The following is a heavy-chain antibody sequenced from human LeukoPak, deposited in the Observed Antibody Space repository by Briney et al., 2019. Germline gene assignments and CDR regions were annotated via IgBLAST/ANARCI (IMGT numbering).Heavy chain of an antibody. Sequence: SETLSLTCTVSDGSISSSNYYWSWIRQPPGKGLEWIGNIYYSGSTYYNPSLKSRVTISVDTSKNQFSLTLTSVTAADTAVYYCARQNYYGSGKYYPSKVPNFDYWGQGTLVTVSS. CDR1: DGSISSSNYY. D-gene: IGHD3-10*01. CDR3: ARQNYYGSGKYYPSKVPNFDY. J-gene: IGHJ4*02. CDR2: IYYSGST. V-gene: IGHV4-39*07.